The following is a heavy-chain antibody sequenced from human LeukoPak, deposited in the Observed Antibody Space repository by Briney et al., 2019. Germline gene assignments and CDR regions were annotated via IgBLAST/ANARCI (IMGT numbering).Heavy chain of an antibody. V-gene: IGHV3-11*04. J-gene: IGHJ6*03. Sequence: GGSLRLSCAASGFTFNEYYMTWMRRAPGKGLEWVSYISQGGSAIYTDSVKGRFSISRDNAKNSLDLQMNSLRAEDTAVYYCARDRYDLDEGYYYMDVWGKGTTVTVSS. CDR3: ARDRYDLDEGYYYMDV. D-gene: IGHD3-22*01. CDR1: GFTFNEYY. CDR2: ISQGGSAI.